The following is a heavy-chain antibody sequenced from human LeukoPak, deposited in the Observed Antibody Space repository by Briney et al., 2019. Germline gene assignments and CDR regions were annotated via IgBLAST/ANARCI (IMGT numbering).Heavy chain of an antibody. CDR1: GFTFSSYG. CDR3: ARAVVRGVNLDY. CDR2: ISYDGSNK. V-gene: IGHV3-30*03. Sequence: PGGSLRLSCAASGFTFSSYGMHWVRQAPGKGLEWVAVISYDGSNKYYADSVKGRFTISRDNSKNTLYLQMNSLRAEDTAVYYCARAVVRGVNLDYWGQGTLVTVSS. J-gene: IGHJ4*02. D-gene: IGHD3-10*01.